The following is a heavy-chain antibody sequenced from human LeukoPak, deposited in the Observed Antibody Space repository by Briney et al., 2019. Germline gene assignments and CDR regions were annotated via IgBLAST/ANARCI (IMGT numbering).Heavy chain of an antibody. J-gene: IGHJ6*03. CDR3: TRGSIAYYYMDV. CDR2: IYYSGST. CDR1: GGSISSYY. Sequence: SETLSLTCTVSGGSISSYYRSWIRQPPGKGLEWIGNIYYSGSTNYNPSLKSRVTISVDTSKNRFSLKLSSVTAADTAVYYCTRGSIAYYYMDVWGKGTTVTISS. V-gene: IGHV4-59*01. D-gene: IGHD3-22*01.